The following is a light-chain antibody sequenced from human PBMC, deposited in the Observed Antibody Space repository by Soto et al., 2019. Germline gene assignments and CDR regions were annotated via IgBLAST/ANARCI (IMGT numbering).Light chain of an antibody. V-gene: IGKV3-20*01. J-gene: IGKJ1*01. Sequence: EIVLNQSPGTLSLSPGERATLYCRASQTISSSYLAWYHQTPGQAPRLLMYGASHRATGIPDRFSGSGSGTDFTLTISRLEPEDFAVYYCQHYGNSPQTFGQGTKVEIK. CDR1: QTISSSY. CDR2: GAS. CDR3: QHYGNSPQT.